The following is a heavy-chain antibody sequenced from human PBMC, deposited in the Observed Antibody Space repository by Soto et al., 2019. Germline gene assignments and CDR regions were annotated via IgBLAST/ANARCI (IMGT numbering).Heavy chain of an antibody. CDR3: ARENSYFDY. CDR2: ISAYNANA. Sequence: QIQLSQSGAEVKKPGASVKVTCKASGYTFRNFGISWVRQAPGQGLEWMGWISAYNANANYAQKFQGGLTMTADTSTSTAYMELRSLRSDDTAVYYCARENSYFDYWGQGALVTVSS. J-gene: IGHJ4*02. CDR1: GYTFRNFG. V-gene: IGHV1-18*01.